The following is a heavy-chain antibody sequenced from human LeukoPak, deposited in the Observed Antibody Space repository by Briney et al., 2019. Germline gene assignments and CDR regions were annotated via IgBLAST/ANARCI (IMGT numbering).Heavy chain of an antibody. V-gene: IGHV3-53*01. CDR2: IYSGGST. J-gene: IGHJ5*02. CDR1: GFTVSSNY. D-gene: IGHD6-13*01. Sequence: GGSLRLSCAASGFTVSSNYMSWVRQAPGKGLEGVAVIYSGGSTYYAASAKGRFTISRDNSKNTLYLQMNSLRAEDTAVYYCAKYPVIAATGRRGFDPWGQGTLVTVSS. CDR3: AKYPVIAATGRRGFDP.